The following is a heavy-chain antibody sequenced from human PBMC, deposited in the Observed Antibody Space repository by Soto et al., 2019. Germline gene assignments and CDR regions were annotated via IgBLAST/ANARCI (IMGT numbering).Heavy chain of an antibody. Sequence: QITLKESGPTLVKPTQTLTLTCTFSGFSLSTSGVGVGWIRQPPGKALEWLALIYWDNDKRYRPSLTNRLTTTTDTSNNQVVLTMTNMDPVDTATYYCAQTARHVCDSSSYYLAYWGQGTLVTVSS. J-gene: IGHJ4*02. D-gene: IGHD3-22*01. CDR1: GFSLSTSGVG. CDR2: IYWDNDK. V-gene: IGHV2-5*02. CDR3: AQTARHVCDSSSYYLAY.